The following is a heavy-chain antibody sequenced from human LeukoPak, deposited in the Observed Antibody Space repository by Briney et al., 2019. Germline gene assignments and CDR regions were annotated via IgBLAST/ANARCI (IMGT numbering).Heavy chain of an antibody. CDR2: INPNNGGT. CDR1: GYIFTGLY. CDR3: ARRGGIYYDSSGYCDY. Sequence: ASVKVSCKASGYIFTGLYIHWVRQAPGQGLEWMGWINPNNGGTNYAQKFQGRVTMTRDTSISTAYMELSRLRSDDTAVYYCARRGGIYYDSSGYCDYWGQGTLVTVSS. V-gene: IGHV1-2*02. J-gene: IGHJ4*02. D-gene: IGHD3-22*01.